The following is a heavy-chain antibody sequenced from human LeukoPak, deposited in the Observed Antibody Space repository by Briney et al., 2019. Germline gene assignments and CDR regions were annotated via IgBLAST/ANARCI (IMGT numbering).Heavy chain of an antibody. Sequence: GASVKVSCKASGYTFTSYAMNWVRQAPGQGLEWMGIINPSGGSTSYAQKFQGRVTMTRDTSTSTVYMELSSLRSEDTAVYYCAHRGTGTNDAFDIWGQGTMVTVSS. CDR1: GYTFTSYA. CDR3: AHRGTGTNDAFDI. V-gene: IGHV1-46*01. J-gene: IGHJ3*02. CDR2: INPSGGST. D-gene: IGHD1-1*01.